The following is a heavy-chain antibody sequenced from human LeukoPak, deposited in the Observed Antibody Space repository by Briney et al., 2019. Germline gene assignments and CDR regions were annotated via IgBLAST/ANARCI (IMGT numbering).Heavy chain of an antibody. J-gene: IGHJ6*04. V-gene: IGHV3-48*03. D-gene: IGHD3-22*01. Sequence: GGSLRLSCAVTGVNFESYEMNWVRQAPGKGLEWVSFISGSANTIYYAASVKGRFTTSRDNARNSLSLQMNSLRAEDTAVYYCAKDGGNYYDTAGNHLMRSYMDVWGKGTTVTVSS. CDR1: GVNFESYE. CDR3: AKDGGNYYDTAGNHLMRSYMDV. CDR2: ISGSANTI.